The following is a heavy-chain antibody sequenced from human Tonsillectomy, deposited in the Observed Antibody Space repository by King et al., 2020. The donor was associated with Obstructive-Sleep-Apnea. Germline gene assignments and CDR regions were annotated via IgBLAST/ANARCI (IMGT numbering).Heavy chain of an antibody. D-gene: IGHD5-12*01. CDR1: GDSISNYY. CDR3: ARHRGVEDYGGYGDYFYY. Sequence: QLQESGPGLVKPSETLSVTCTVSGDSISNYYWSWIRQPPGKGLEWIGYMYYSGNTNYNPSLKSRVTISVETSKIQFSLRLGSVTAADTAVYYCARHRGVEDYGGYGDYFYYWGQGTLVTVSS. J-gene: IGHJ4*02. CDR2: MYYSGNT. V-gene: IGHV4-59*08.